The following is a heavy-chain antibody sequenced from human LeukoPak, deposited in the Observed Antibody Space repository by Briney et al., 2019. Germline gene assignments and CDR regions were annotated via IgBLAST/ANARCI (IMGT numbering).Heavy chain of an antibody. D-gene: IGHD3-10*01. V-gene: IGHV3-15*01. CDR3: TTDASNLSITMVRGVITQSIDY. J-gene: IGHJ4*02. CDR2: IKSKTDGGTT. Sequence: GGSLRLSCAASGFTFSNAWMSWVRQAPRKGLEWVGRIKSKTDGGTTDYAAPVKGRFTISSDDSKNTLYLQMNSLKTEDTAVYYCTTDASNLSITMVRGVITQSIDYWGQGNLVTVSS. CDR1: GFTFSNAW.